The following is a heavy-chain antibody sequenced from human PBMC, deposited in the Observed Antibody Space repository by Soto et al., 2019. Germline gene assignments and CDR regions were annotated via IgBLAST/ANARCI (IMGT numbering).Heavy chain of an antibody. CDR3: ARDLWGYCGTDCYPLDV. CDR2: MYNTGST. J-gene: IGHJ6*02. CDR1: GGSISGYY. V-gene: IGHV4-59*01. D-gene: IGHD2-21*02. Sequence: PSETLSLTCTVSGGSISGYYWSWIRQPPGKGLECIGYMYNTGSTVYNPSFKSRVTISVDTSKNQFSLKLNSVTAADTAVYYCARDLWGYCGTDCYPLDVWGQGTTVIVSS.